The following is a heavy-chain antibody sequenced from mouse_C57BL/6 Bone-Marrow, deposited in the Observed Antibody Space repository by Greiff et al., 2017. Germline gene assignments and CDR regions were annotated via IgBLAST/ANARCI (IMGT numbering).Heavy chain of an antibody. Sequence: VQLQQSGAELVMPGASVKLSCKASGYTFTSYWMHWVKQRPGQGLEWIGEIDPSDSYTNYNQKFKGKSTLTVDKSSSTAYMQLSSLTSEDSAVYYCARKGGVDYWGQGTTLTVSS. D-gene: IGHD3-3*01. CDR3: ARKGGVDY. CDR2: IDPSDSYT. V-gene: IGHV1-69*01. J-gene: IGHJ2*01. CDR1: GYTFTSYW.